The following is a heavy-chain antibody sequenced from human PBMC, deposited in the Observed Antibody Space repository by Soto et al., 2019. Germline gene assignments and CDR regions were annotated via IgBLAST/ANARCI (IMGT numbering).Heavy chain of an antibody. D-gene: IGHD3-3*01. CDR1: GGTFSSYA. Sequence: GASVKVSCKASGGTFSSYAISWVRQAPGQGLEWMGGIIPIFGTANYAQKFQGRVTITADESTSTAYMELSSLRSEDTAVYYCARSIFGVVHDAFVIWGQGTMVTVSS. V-gene: IGHV1-69*13. CDR2: IIPIFGTA. J-gene: IGHJ3*02. CDR3: ARSIFGVVHDAFVI.